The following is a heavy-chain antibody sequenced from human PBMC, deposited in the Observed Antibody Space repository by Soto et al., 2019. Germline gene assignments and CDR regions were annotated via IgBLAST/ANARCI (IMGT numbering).Heavy chain of an antibody. CDR1: GYTFTSYG. J-gene: IGHJ6*02. D-gene: IGHD6-19*01. CDR2: ISGYNGNT. CDR3: ARDWVSGCYGMDV. Sequence: ASVKVSCKASGYTFTSYGISWVRKAAGQGLEGMGWISGYNGNTNYAQKLQGRVHMTTDTSTSTAYMELRSLRSDDTAVYYCARDWVSGCYGMDVWGQGTTVTVSS. V-gene: IGHV1-18*01.